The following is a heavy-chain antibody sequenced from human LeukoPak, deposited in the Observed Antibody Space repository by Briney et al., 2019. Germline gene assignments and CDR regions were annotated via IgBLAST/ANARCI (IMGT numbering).Heavy chain of an antibody. Sequence: SQTLSLTCAISGDSVSSHSSAWSWIRQSPSRGLEWLGRTYYRSKWYNDYAVSVKSRVTINPDTSKNQFSLQLNSVTPEDTAVYYCARDGSSSGVFDYWGQGTLVTVSS. CDR2: TYYRSKWYN. CDR1: GDSVSSHSSA. D-gene: IGHD6-13*01. CDR3: ARDGSSSGVFDY. V-gene: IGHV6-1*01. J-gene: IGHJ4*02.